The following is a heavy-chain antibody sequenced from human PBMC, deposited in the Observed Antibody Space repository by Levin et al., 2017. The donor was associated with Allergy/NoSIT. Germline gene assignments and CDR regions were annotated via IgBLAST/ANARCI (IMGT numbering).Heavy chain of an antibody. J-gene: IGHJ2*01. D-gene: IGHD2-21*02. Sequence: KPSETLSLTCAVSGGSISSGGYSWSWIRQPPGTGLEWIGYIYHSGSTYYNPSLKSRVTISVDRSKNQFSLKLSSVTAADTAVYYCARGPIVVVTAIRPWYFDFWGRGTLVTVSS. V-gene: IGHV4-30-2*01. CDR2: IYHSGST. CDR3: ARGPIVVVTAIRPWYFDF. CDR1: GGSISSGGYS.